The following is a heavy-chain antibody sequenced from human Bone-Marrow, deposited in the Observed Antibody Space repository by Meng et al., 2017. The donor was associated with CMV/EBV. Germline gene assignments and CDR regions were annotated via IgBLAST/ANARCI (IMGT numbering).Heavy chain of an antibody. CDR1: GYTFTGYY. CDR3: ARRGYCSNSNCMRNAFDI. V-gene: IGHV1-2*02. D-gene: IGHD2-2*01. Sequence: ASVKVSCKASGYTFTGYYMHWVRQAPGQGLEWMGWINPNSGGTNYAQKFQGRVTMTRDTSISTAYIELSRLRSDDTAVYYCARRGYCSNSNCMRNAFDIWGQGTMVTVSS. CDR2: INPNSGGT. J-gene: IGHJ3*02.